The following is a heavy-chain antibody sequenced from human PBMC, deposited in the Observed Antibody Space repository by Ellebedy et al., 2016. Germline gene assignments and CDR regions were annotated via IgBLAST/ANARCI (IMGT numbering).Heavy chain of an antibody. CDR1: GGSISSYY. D-gene: IGHD3-10*01. V-gene: IGHV4-59*01. CDR2: IYYSGST. Sequence: SETLSLTCTVSGGSISSYYWSWIRQPPGKGLEWIGYIYYSGSTNYNPSLKSRVTISVDTSKNQLSLKLSSVTAADTAVYYCARDGGGPPDYWGQGTLVTVSS. J-gene: IGHJ4*02. CDR3: ARDGGGPPDY.